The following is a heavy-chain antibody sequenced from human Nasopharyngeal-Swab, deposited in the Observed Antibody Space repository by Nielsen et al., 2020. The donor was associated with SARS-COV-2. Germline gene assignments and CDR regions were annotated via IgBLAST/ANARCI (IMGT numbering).Heavy chain of an antibody. CDR3: ARDPPNY. CDR1: GFTVSSNY. V-gene: IGHV3-53*04. Sequence: GESLKISCAASGFTVSSNYMSWVRQAPGKGLEWVSVIYSGGSTYYADSVKGRFTISRHNSKNTLYLQMNSLRAEDTAVYYCARDPPNYWGQGTLVTVSS. CDR2: IYSGGST. J-gene: IGHJ4*02.